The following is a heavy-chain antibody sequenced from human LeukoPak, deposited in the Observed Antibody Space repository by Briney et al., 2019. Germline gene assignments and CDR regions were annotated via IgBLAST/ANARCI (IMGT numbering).Heavy chain of an antibody. V-gene: IGHV3-64*01. CDR1: GFTFSSYA. CDR2: ISSNGGST. D-gene: IGHD5-12*01. J-gene: IGHJ6*03. CDR3: ARDALVATAYYYYYYMDV. Sequence: QTGGSLRLSCAASGFTFSSYAMHWVRQAPGKGLEYVSAISSNGGSTYYANSVKGRFTISRDNSKNTLYLQMGSLRAEDMAEYYCARDALVATAYYYYYYMDVWGKGTTVTVSS.